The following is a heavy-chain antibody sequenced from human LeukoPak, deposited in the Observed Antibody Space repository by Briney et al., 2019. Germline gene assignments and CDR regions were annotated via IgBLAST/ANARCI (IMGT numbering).Heavy chain of an antibody. CDR1: GYTFTNYA. Sequence: ASVKVSCKASGYTFTNYAVNWVRQAPGQGLEWMGWIHPSTGNPTYAQGFTGRFVFSLDTSVSTTFLQISSLKAEDTAVYFCARAFQSLGGLSLPDYWGQGTLVTVSS. D-gene: IGHD3-16*02. CDR2: IHPSTGNP. J-gene: IGHJ4*02. V-gene: IGHV7-4-1*02. CDR3: ARAFQSLGGLSLPDY.